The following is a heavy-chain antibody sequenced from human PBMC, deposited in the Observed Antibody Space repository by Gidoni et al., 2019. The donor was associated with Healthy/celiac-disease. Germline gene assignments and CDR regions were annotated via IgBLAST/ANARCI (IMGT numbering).Heavy chain of an antibody. Sequence: VQLVESGGGLVQPGGSLRLSCAASGFTFSSYWRPWVRQPPGEGLVWVSRINSDGSSTNYADTVKGRFTISRDNAKNTLYLQINSLRAEDTAVYYCARASALVSGSYDYWGQGTLVTVSS. J-gene: IGHJ4*02. V-gene: IGHV3-74*01. D-gene: IGHD3-10*01. CDR2: INSDGSST. CDR3: ARASALVSGSYDY. CDR1: GFTFSSYW.